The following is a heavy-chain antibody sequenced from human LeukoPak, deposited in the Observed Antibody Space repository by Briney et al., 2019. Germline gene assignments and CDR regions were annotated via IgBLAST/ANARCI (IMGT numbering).Heavy chain of an antibody. Sequence: GGSLRLSCAASGFTFSSYGMHWVRQAPGKGLEWEAVISYDGSNKYYADSVKGRFTISRDDSKNTLYLQMNSLRAEDTAVYYCAKDRQWLQIDYWGQGTLVTVSS. CDR1: GFTFSSYG. V-gene: IGHV3-30*18. CDR2: ISYDGSNK. CDR3: AKDRQWLQIDY. D-gene: IGHD6-19*01. J-gene: IGHJ4*02.